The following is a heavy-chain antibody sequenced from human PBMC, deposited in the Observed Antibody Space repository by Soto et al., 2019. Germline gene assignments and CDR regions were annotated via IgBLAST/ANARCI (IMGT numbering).Heavy chain of an antibody. CDR2: IYYSGST. CDR3: ARVTLLLGYYYGMDV. J-gene: IGHJ6*02. Sequence: SETLSLTCTVSGGSVSSGSYYWSWIRQPPGKGLEWIGYIYYSGSTNYNPSLKSRVTISVDTSKNQFSLKLSSVTAADTAVYYCARVTLLLGYYYGMDVWGQGTTVTVSS. D-gene: IGHD1-26*01. V-gene: IGHV4-61*01. CDR1: GGSVSSGSYY.